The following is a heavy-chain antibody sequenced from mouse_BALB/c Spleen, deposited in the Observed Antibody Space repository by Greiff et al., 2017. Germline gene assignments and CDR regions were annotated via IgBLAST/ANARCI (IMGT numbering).Heavy chain of an antibody. V-gene: IGHV1S137*01. CDR2: ISTYYGDA. CDR1: GYTFTDYA. J-gene: IGHJ1*01. CDR3: ARGKGFITTATYFDV. Sequence: QVQLKESGAELVRPGVSVKISCKGSGYTFTDYAMHWVKQSHAKSLEWIGVISTYYGDASYNQKFKGKATMTVDKSSSTAYMELARLTSEDSAIYYCARGKGFITTATYFDVWGAGTTVTVSS. D-gene: IGHD1-2*01.